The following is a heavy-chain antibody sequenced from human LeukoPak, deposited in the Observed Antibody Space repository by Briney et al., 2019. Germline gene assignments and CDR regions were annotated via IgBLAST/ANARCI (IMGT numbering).Heavy chain of an antibody. CDR2: IYYSGST. CDR1: GGSISSSSYY. Sequence: SETLSLTCTVPGGSISSSSYYWGWIRQPPGKGLEWIGSIYYSGSTYYNPSLKSRVTISVDTSKNQFSLKLSSVTAADTAVYYCARHPQGVATTSDYWGQGTLVTVSS. J-gene: IGHJ4*02. V-gene: IGHV4-39*01. D-gene: IGHD5-12*01. CDR3: ARHPQGVATTSDY.